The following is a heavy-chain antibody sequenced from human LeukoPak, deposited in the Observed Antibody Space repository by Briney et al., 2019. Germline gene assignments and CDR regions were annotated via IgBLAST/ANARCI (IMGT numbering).Heavy chain of an antibody. Sequence: SETLSLTCAVYGGSFSGYYWSWIRQPPGKGLEWIGEINHSGSTNYNPSLKSRVTISVDTSKNQFSLKLSSVTAADTAVYYCARRYTYYYGSGSYQLDYWGPGTLVTVSS. CDR2: INHSGST. J-gene: IGHJ4*02. CDR1: GGSFSGYY. CDR3: ARRYTYYYGSGSYQLDY. V-gene: IGHV4-34*01. D-gene: IGHD3-10*01.